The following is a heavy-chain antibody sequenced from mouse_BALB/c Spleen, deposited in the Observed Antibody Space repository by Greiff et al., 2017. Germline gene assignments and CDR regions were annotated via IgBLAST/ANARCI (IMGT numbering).Heavy chain of an antibody. CDR2: IYPGNSDT. V-gene: IGHV1-5*01. CDR1: GYSFTSYW. D-gene: IGHD1-1*01. CDR3: TRNYYGSHFDY. J-gene: IGHJ2*01. Sequence: VQLQQSGTVLARPGASVKMSCKASGYSFTSYWMHWVKQRPGQGLEWIGAIYPGNSDTSYNQKFKGKAKLTAVTSASTAYMELSSLTNEDSAVYYCTRNYYGSHFDYWGQGTTLTVSS.